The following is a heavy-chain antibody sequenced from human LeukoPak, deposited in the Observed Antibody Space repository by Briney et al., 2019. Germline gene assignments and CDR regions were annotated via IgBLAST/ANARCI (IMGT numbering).Heavy chain of an antibody. D-gene: IGHD3-10*01. Sequence: SETLSLTCTVSGGSISRSVYYWGCIRQPPGKGLECIGSIYYSGSTYYNPSLKSRVTISIDKSKNQFSLKVTSVTAADTAVYYCARAELLWFGELYYYFDSWGQGTLVTVSS. CDR2: IYYSGST. J-gene: IGHJ4*02. CDR3: ARAELLWFGELYYYFDS. CDR1: GGSISRSVYY. V-gene: IGHV4-39*07.